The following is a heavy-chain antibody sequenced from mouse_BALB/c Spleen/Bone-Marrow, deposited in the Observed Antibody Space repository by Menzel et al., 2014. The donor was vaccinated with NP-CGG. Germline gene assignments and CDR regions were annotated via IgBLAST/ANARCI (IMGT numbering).Heavy chain of an antibody. CDR2: IYPGDGDS. CDR1: GYEFXDSW. CDR3: ARPLSVVTPMDY. J-gene: IGHJ4*01. D-gene: IGHD1-1*01. V-gene: IGHV1-82*01. Sequence: SGPELVRPGASVKISCKASGYEFXDSWMNWVKQRPGQGLEWIGRIYPGDGDSIYNGKFKGKATLTSDKFSSTAYMQLSSLTSVDSAVYFCARPLSVVTPMDYWGQGTSVTASS.